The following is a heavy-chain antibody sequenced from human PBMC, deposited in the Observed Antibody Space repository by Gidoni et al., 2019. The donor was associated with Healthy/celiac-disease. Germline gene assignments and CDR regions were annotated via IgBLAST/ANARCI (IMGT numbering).Heavy chain of an antibody. CDR2: INHSGST. V-gene: IGHV4-34*01. CDR3: ARSGYSSGEHDY. D-gene: IGHD6-19*01. J-gene: IGHJ4*02. Sequence: QVQLQQWGAGLLKPSETLSLTCAVSGGSFSGYYWSWIRQPPGKGLEWIGEINHSGSTNYNPSLKSRVTISVDTSKNQFSLKLSSVTAADTAVYYCARSGYSSGEHDYWGQGTLVTVSS. CDR1: GGSFSGYY.